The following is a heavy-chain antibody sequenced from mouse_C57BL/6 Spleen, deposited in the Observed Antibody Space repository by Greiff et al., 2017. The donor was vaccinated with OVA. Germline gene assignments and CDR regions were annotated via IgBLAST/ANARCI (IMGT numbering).Heavy chain of an antibody. CDR1: GFTFSDYG. Sequence: EVKLQESGGGLVKPGGSLKLSYAASGFTFSDYGMHWVRQAPEKGLEWVAYISSGSSTIYYADTVKGRFTISRDNAKNTLFLQMTSLRSEDTAMYYCARKYYYAMDYWGQGTSVTVSS. D-gene: IGHD5-1*01. CDR3: ARKYYYAMDY. CDR2: ISSGSSTI. J-gene: IGHJ4*01. V-gene: IGHV5-17*01.